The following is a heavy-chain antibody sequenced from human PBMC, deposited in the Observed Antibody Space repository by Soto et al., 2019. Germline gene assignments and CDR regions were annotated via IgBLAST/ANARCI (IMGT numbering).Heavy chain of an antibody. CDR3: ARGSVAFIDY. CDR1: GFSFSNYA. D-gene: IGHD2-15*01. CDR2: ISYDGSTK. Sequence: QVQLVESGGCVVQPGRSLRLSCAASGFSFSNYAMYWVRQAQGRVMEWVAIISYDGSTKYNADSVMGRFTISRDNPKNTLYLQMNSMRAEDTTVYSCARGSVAFIDYWGQGTLVTVSS. J-gene: IGHJ4*02. V-gene: IGHV3-30-3*01.